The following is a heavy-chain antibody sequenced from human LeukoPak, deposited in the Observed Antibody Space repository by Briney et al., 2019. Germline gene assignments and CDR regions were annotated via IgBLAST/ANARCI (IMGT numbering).Heavy chain of an antibody. D-gene: IGHD2-2*01. CDR2: INPNSGGT. CDR3: ARDMGYCSSTSCGWFDP. V-gene: IGHV1-2*02. CDR1: GYTFTGYY. J-gene: IGHJ5*02. Sequence: GASVKVSCKASGYTFTGYYIHWVRQPPGQGLEWMGWINPNSGGTNYAQKFQGRVTMTRDTPISTAYMELSRLRSDDTAVYYCARDMGYCSSTSCGWFDPWGQGTLVTVSS.